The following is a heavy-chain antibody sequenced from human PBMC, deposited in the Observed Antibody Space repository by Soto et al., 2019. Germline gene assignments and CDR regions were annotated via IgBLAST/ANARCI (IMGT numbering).Heavy chain of an antibody. Sequence: GASVKVSCKASGYTFTSYAMHWVRQAPGQRLEWMGWINAGNGNTKYSQKFQGRVTITRDTSASTAYMELSSLRSEDTAVYYCARGPYYYDSSGYYGPSDYYYGMDVWGQGTTVTVS. CDR2: INAGNGNT. J-gene: IGHJ6*02. V-gene: IGHV1-3*01. CDR1: GYTFTSYA. CDR3: ARGPYYYDSSGYYGPSDYYYGMDV. D-gene: IGHD3-22*01.